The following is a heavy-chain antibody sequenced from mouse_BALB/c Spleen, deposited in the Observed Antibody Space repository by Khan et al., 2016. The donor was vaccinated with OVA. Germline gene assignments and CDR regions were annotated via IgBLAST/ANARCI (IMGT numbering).Heavy chain of an antibody. CDR2: INPSSGFT. Sequence: QVQLQQSGAELARPGASVKMSCKASGYTFTSNTMHWVKQRPGQGLEWIGYINPSSGFTNFNQKFKDKATLTADKSSSTAYMQLSNLTSEDSAVLYCARRTTVYAMDYWGQGTSVTVSS. D-gene: IGHD1-1*01. V-gene: IGHV1-4*01. CDR3: ARRTTVYAMDY. CDR1: GYTFTSNT. J-gene: IGHJ4*01.